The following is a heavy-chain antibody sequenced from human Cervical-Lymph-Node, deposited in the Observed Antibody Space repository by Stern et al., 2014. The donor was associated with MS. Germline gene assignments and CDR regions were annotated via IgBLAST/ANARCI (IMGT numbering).Heavy chain of an antibody. CDR2: IIPILATT. V-gene: IGHV1-69*01. CDR1: GGTFSSYS. Sequence: VQLVESGAEVKKPGSSVKVSCKASGGTFSSYSISWVRQAPGQGLEWRAGIIPILATTNDAQKFQGRVRIAADESTTTAYMELSSLTFEDTGVYYCARPAYCGGDCYSVDIWGQGTTVTVSS. D-gene: IGHD2-21*02. CDR3: ARPAYCGGDCYSVDI. J-gene: IGHJ6*02.